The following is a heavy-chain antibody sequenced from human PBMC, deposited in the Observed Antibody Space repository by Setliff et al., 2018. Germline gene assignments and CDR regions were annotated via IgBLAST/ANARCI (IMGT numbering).Heavy chain of an antibody. Sequence: PSETLSLTCTVSGGSISSYYWSWIRQPAGKGLEWIGHIYIGGSANYNPSLKSRVTISVDTSKNQFSLELSSVTAADTAVYYCAVTMVRGLGSFDYWGQGTLVTVSS. D-gene: IGHD3-10*01. CDR3: AVTMVRGLGSFDY. CDR2: IYIGGSA. J-gene: IGHJ4*02. CDR1: GGSISSYY. V-gene: IGHV4-4*07.